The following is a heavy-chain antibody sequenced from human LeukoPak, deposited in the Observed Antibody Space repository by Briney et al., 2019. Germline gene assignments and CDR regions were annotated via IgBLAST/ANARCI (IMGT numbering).Heavy chain of an antibody. Sequence: ASVKVSCKASGYTFTGNYMHWVRQAPGQGLQWRGWINPNSGGTNYAQKFQGWVTMTRDTSISTAYMELSRLRSDDTAVYYCARDRAPASSGWVFDAFDIWGQGTMVTVSS. CDR2: INPNSGGT. CDR3: ARDRAPASSGWVFDAFDI. V-gene: IGHV1-2*04. J-gene: IGHJ3*02. D-gene: IGHD6-19*01. CDR1: GYTFTGNY.